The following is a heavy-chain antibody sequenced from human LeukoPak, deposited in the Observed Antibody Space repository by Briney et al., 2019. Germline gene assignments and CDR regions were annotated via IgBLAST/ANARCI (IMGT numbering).Heavy chain of an antibody. CDR3: ATLKAEYQLLRLYYYGMDV. Sequence: ASVKVSCKVSGYTLTELSMHWVRQAPGKGLEWMGGFDPEDSETIYAQKFQGRVTMTEDTSTDTAYMELSSLRSEDTAVYYCATLKAEYQLLRLYYYGMDVWGQGTTVTVSS. V-gene: IGHV1-24*01. J-gene: IGHJ6*02. D-gene: IGHD2-2*01. CDR2: FDPEDSET. CDR1: GYTLTELS.